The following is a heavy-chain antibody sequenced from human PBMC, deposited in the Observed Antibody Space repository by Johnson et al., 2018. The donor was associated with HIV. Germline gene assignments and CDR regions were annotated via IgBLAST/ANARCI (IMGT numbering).Heavy chain of an antibody. CDR3: ARLRQEANCCGDCHWAI. Sequence: VQLVESGGGLVQPGGSLRLSCVASGFTVSSNHMTWVRQAPGKGLEWVSVIYSGGSTDYADSLKGRFTISRDNSKNTLYLQMNRLSADDTAIYYCARLRQEANCCGDCHWAIWGQGTMVTVSS. CDR2: IYSGGST. CDR1: GFTVSSNH. J-gene: IGHJ3*02. V-gene: IGHV3-66*04. D-gene: IGHD2-21*02.